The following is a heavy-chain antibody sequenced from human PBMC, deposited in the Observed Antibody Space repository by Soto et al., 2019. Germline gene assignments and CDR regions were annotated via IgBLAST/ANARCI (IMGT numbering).Heavy chain of an antibody. CDR2: INYSGST. V-gene: IGHV4-31*03. D-gene: IGHD4-17*01. CDR1: GGSISSGGYN. Sequence: QVQLQVSGPGLVKPSQTLSLTCTVSGGSISSGGYNWSWIRQHPGKGLEWIGYINYSGSTYCHPSLKSRVTISVDTSKNQFSLKLNSVTAADTAVYYCARAHGDYETTFDFWGQGTLVTVSS. J-gene: IGHJ4*02. CDR3: ARAHGDYETTFDF.